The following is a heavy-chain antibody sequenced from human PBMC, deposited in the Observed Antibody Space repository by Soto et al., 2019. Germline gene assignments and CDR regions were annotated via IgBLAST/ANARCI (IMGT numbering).Heavy chain of an antibody. D-gene: IGHD3-10*01. V-gene: IGHV1-8*01. Sequence: ASVTVSCKSSVYIFTKYYVTWVRPAPGQGLEWMGWMNPGSGDTGYAQKFQGRVTMTRDISIATAYMELSSLRSDDTAIFFCARMAMFGSLNWFEPWGQGTLV. J-gene: IGHJ5*02. CDR2: MNPGSGDT. CDR3: ARMAMFGSLNWFEP. CDR1: VYIFTKYY.